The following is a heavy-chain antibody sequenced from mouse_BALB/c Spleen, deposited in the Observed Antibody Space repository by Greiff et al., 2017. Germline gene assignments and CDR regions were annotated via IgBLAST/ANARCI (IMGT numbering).Heavy chain of an antibody. Sequence: DVMLVESGGGLVKPGGSLKLSCAASGFTFSSYAMSWVRQTPEKRLEWVATISSGGSYTYYPDSVKGRFTISRDNAKNTLYLQMSSLRSEDTAMYYCARHGAMDYWGQGTSVTVSS. V-gene: IGHV5-9-3*01. CDR3: ARHGAMDY. CDR2: ISSGGSYT. J-gene: IGHJ4*01. CDR1: GFTFSSYA.